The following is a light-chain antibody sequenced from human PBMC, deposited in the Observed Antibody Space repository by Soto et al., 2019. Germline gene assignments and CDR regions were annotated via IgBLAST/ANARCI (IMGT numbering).Light chain of an antibody. Sequence: DIQMTQSPSSLSASIGDRVTITCRASQSISSYLNWYQQKPGIAPKLLIYAASSLQSGVPSRFSGSGSGTDFTLTISSLQPEDFATYYCQQSYGTWTFGQGTKVEIK. CDR2: AAS. CDR1: QSISSY. CDR3: QQSYGTWT. V-gene: IGKV1-39*01. J-gene: IGKJ1*01.